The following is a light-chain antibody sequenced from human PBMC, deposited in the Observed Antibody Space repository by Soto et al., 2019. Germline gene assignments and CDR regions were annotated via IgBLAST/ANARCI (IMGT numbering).Light chain of an antibody. CDR3: QQLNSYPIT. J-gene: IGKJ5*01. Sequence: DIQLTQSPSFLSASVGDRVTITCRASQRTNSFLAWYQQTPGKALNLLIYAASTLQTGVPSRFSGSESGTEFTLTISSLQPEDFATYYCQQLNSYPITFGQGTRLEIK. CDR1: QRTNSF. V-gene: IGKV1-9*01. CDR2: AAS.